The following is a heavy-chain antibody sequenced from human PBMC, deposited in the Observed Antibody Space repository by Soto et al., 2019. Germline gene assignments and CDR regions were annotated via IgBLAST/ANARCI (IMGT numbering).Heavy chain of an antibody. V-gene: IGHV1-46*01. CDR3: APVGPSLISLYSPYRDSNWFDP. J-gene: IGHJ5*02. Sequence: ASVNVSCKASGYTFTSYYMHWVRQAPGQGLEWMGIINPSGGSISYAQKFQGRVTMTRDTSTSTVYMELSSLRSEDTAVYYCAPVGPSLISLYSPYRDSNWFDPWGQGTRDTSPQ. CDR1: GYTFTSYY. CDR2: INPSGGSI. D-gene: IGHD5-12*01.